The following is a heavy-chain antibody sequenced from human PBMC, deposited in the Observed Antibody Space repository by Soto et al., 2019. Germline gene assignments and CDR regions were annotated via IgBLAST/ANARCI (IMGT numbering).Heavy chain of an antibody. CDR2: IYHSGST. J-gene: IGHJ4*02. V-gene: IGHV4-30-2*01. CDR3: ARGCRYDILTGYRDYFDY. Sequence: SETLSLTCAVCGGSISSGGYYWCWIRQPPGKSLERIGYIYHSGSTYYNPSLKSRVTISVDRSKNQFPLKLSSVTAADTAVYYCARGCRYDILTGYRDYFDYWGQGTLVTVSS. D-gene: IGHD3-9*01. CDR1: GGSISSGGYY.